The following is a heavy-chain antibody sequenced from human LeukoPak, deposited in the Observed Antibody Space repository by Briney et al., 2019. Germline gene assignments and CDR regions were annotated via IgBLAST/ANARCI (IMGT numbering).Heavy chain of an antibody. CDR2: ICYSGST. D-gene: IGHD3-22*01. Sequence: SETLSLTCTVSGGSISSYYWSWIRQPPGKGLEWIGYICYSGSTNYNPSLKSRVTISVDTSKNQFSLKLSSVTAADTAVYYCARVRYYDSSGYRYYDAFDIWGQGTMVTVSS. CDR1: GGSISSYY. CDR3: ARVRYYDSSGYRYYDAFDI. V-gene: IGHV4-59*01. J-gene: IGHJ3*02.